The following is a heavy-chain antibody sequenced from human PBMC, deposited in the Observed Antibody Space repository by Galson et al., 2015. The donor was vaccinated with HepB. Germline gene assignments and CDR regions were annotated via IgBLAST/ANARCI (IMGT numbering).Heavy chain of an antibody. CDR3: ARDLRPHGIDAFDI. CDR1: GFTFSDYH. V-gene: IGHV3-11*06. J-gene: IGHJ3*02. D-gene: IGHD1-14*01. Sequence: SLRLSCAASGFTFSDYHMSWIRQAPGKGLEWVSYISASSRYTNYADSVKGRFTISRDNAKNSLYLQMNSLRGEDTAVYYCARDLRPHGIDAFDIWGQGTMVTISS. CDR2: ISASSRYT.